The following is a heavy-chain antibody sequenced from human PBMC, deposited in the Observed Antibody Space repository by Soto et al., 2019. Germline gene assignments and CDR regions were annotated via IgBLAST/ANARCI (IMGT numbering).Heavy chain of an antibody. CDR3: ARDAPYCSGIQPGIDY. J-gene: IGHJ4*02. CDR1: GGSFSGYY. V-gene: IGHV4-34*01. D-gene: IGHD3-10*01. Sequence: SETVSLTCAVYGGSFSGYYWSWIRQPPGKGLEWIGEINHSGSTNYNPSLKSRVTISVDTSKNQFSLKLSSVTAADTAVYYCARDAPYCSGIQPGIDYWGQGTLVTVSS. CDR2: INHSGST.